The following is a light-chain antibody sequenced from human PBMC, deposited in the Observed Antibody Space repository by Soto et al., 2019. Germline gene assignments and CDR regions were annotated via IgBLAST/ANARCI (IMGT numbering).Light chain of an antibody. Sequence: EIVMTQSPATLSVSPGERATLSCRASQSVTSNLAWYQQKPGQAPRLLIYGASTMATGIPARFSGSGSGTECTLTISSLQSEDFAIYYCQQYNNWPPMYTFGQGTKLEIK. J-gene: IGKJ2*01. CDR1: QSVTSN. CDR3: QQYNNWPPMYT. CDR2: GAS. V-gene: IGKV3-15*01.